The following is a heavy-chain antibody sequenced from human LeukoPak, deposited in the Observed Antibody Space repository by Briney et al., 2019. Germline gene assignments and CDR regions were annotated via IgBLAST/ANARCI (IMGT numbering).Heavy chain of an antibody. V-gene: IGHV3-7*02. CDR2: INQDGREK. Sequence: GGSLRLSCAATKFTFSVYWMSWVREAPGKGLEWVANINQDGREKYYMDSVRGGYRLSRDNAQRSLFMYIRRVREQDTAVCIFARSHRSFASGSGDYWGHGNLVTVSS. J-gene: IGHJ4*01. CDR1: KFTFSVYW. D-gene: IGHD3-10*01. CDR3: ARSHRSFASGSGDY.